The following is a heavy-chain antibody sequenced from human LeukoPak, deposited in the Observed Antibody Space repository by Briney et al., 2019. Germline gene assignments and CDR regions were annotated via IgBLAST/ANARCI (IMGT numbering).Heavy chain of an antibody. V-gene: IGHV3-30*04. CDR1: GFTFSSYH. CDR3: AREKVASIAARTSNMDV. J-gene: IGHJ6*03. Sequence: GSLRLSCAASGFTFSSYHMHWVRQAPGRGLEWVAVISYDGSNEDYADSVKGRFTISRDNSKNTLYLQTNSLRAEDTAVYYCAREKVASIAARTSNMDVWGKGTTVTVSS. D-gene: IGHD6-6*01. CDR2: ISYDGSNE.